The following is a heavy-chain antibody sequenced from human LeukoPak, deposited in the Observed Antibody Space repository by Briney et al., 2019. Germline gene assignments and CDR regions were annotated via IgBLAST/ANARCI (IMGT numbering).Heavy chain of an antibody. CDR1: GGSISSSNW. Sequence: PSETLSLTCAVSGGSISSSNWWSWVRQPPGKGLEWIGEIYHSGSTNYNPSLKSRVTISVDKSKNQFCLKLSSVTAADTAVYYCAKWIAAASVLDPWGQGTLATVSS. D-gene: IGHD6-13*01. J-gene: IGHJ5*02. V-gene: IGHV4-4*02. CDR2: IYHSGST. CDR3: AKWIAAASVLDP.